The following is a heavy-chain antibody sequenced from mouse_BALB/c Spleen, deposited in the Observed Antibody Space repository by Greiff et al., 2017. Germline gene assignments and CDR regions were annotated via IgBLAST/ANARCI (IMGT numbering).Heavy chain of an antibody. CDR2: ISSGSSTI. V-gene: IGHV5-17*02. J-gene: IGHJ3*01. Sequence: EVQGVESGGDLVQPGGSRKLSCAASGFTFSSFGMHWVRQAPEKGLEWVAYISSGSSTIYYADTVKGRFTISRDNPKNTLFLQMTSLRSEDTAMYYCARSSSSAWFAYWGQGTLVTVSA. CDR3: ARSSSSAWFAY. CDR1: GFTFSSFG. D-gene: IGHD1-1*01.